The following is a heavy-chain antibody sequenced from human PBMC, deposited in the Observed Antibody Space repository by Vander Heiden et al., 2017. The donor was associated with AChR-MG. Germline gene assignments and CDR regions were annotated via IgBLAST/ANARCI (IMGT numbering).Heavy chain of an antibody. CDR1: GFTFSSYG. V-gene: IGHV3-30*03. Sequence: QVQPVESGGGVVQPGRSLRLSCAAPGFTFSSYGMHWVRQAPGKGLEWVAVISYDGSNKYYADSVKGRFTISRDNSKNTLYLQMNSLRAEDTAVYYCAIPPYSNNRRGRPQFDPWGQGTLVTVSS. D-gene: IGHD4-4*01. CDR3: AIPPYSNNRRGRPQFDP. CDR2: ISYDGSNK. J-gene: IGHJ5*02.